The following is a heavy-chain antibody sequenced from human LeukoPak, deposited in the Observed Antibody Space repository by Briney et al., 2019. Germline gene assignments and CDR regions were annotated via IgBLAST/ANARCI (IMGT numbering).Heavy chain of an antibody. J-gene: IGHJ5*02. Sequence: PGRSLRLSCAGSGFSVSNYYMSWVRQAPGKGLESVSLIRDSGETFYADSVKGRFTISRDNSKNTMYLQMNRLRVEDTAVYFCARDRAVTQDWVEFDPWGQGTLVTASS. CDR3: ARDRAVTQDWVEFDP. D-gene: IGHD4-17*01. CDR2: IRDSGET. V-gene: IGHV3-66*03. CDR1: GFSVSNYY.